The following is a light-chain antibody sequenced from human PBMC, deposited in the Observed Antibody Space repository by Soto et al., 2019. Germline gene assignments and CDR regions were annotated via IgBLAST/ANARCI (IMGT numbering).Light chain of an antibody. Sequence: DIVMTQSPSTLSGSLGDRVTLTCRASQTISSWLAWYQQKPGKAPKLLIYRASTLKSGVPSRFSGSGSGTEFTLTISSLQPEDFATYYCQQYNSSPWTFGQGTKVDIK. CDR1: QTISSW. V-gene: IGKV1-5*03. CDR2: RAS. J-gene: IGKJ1*01. CDR3: QQYNSSPWT.